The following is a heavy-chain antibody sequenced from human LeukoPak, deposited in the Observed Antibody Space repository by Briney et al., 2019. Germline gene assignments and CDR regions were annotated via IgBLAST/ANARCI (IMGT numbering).Heavy chain of an antibody. CDR1: GYTFTGSY. J-gene: IGHJ4*02. V-gene: IGHV1-2*02. D-gene: IGHD3-22*01. Sequence: ASVKVSFKASGYTFTGSYIHWVRQAPGQGLEWMGWINPNSGGTNYAQNFQGRVTMTRDTSIITAYMELSRLRSDDTAVYYCAREMYDASGRNFDYWGQGTLVTVSS. CDR2: INPNSGGT. CDR3: AREMYDASGRNFDY.